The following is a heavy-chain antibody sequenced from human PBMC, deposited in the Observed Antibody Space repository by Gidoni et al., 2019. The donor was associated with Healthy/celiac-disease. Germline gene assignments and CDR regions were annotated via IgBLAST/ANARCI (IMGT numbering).Heavy chain of an antibody. CDR1: GGSFSGYY. CDR2: INHSGST. CDR3: ARGGIVRTGYSSGWSPRGFFDL. D-gene: IGHD6-19*01. J-gene: IGHJ2*01. Sequence: QVQLQQWGAGLLKPSETLSLTCAAYGGSFSGYYWSWIRQPPGKGLEWIGEINHSGSTNYNPSLKSRVTISVDTSKNQFSLKLSSVTAADTAVYYCARGGIVRTGYSSGWSPRGFFDLWGRGTLVTVSS. V-gene: IGHV4-34*01.